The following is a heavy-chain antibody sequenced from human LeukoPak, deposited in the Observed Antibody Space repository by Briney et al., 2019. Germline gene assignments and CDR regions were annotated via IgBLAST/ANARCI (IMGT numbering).Heavy chain of an antibody. Sequence: SETLSLTCTVPGGSISSGDYYWSWIRQPPGKGLEWIGYIYYSGSPYYKSSLKSRVTISLDTSKNQFSLKLSSVTAADTAVYYCAREGVGSGSYDYWGQGTLVTVSS. J-gene: IGHJ4*02. CDR3: AREGVGSGSYDY. CDR1: GGSISSGDYY. CDR2: IYYSGSP. V-gene: IGHV4-30-4*01. D-gene: IGHD3-10*01.